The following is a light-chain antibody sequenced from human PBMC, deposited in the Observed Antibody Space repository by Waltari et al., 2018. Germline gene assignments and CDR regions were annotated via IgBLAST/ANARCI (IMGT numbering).Light chain of an antibody. V-gene: IGLV4-69*01. J-gene: IGLJ2*01. CDR2: LNSDGSY. CDR3: QTWGSGIVT. CDR1: TGHSDFA. Sequence: QPVLTQSPSASASLGASVTLTCTLSTGHSDFAIAWHQQQPERGPRYLMKLNSDGSYPKGDEIPDRFSGSSSGAERYLTISSLQSEDEAAYYCQTWGSGIVTFGGGTQLTVL.